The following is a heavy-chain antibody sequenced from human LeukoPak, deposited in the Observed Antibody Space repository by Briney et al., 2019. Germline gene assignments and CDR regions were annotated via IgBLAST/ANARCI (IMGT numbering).Heavy chain of an antibody. Sequence: SETLSLTCAVSGYSIRSGYYWGWIRQPPGKGLEWIGSIYHSGSAYYNPSLKSRVTISVDTSKNQFSLKLGSVTAADTAVYYCARREGSLFDYWGQGTLVTVSS. CDR2: IYHSGSA. V-gene: IGHV4-38-2*01. J-gene: IGHJ4*02. D-gene: IGHD1-26*01. CDR1: GYSIRSGYY. CDR3: ARREGSLFDY.